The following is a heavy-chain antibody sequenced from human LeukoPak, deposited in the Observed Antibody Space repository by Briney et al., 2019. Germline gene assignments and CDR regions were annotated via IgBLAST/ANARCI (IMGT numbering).Heavy chain of an antibody. Sequence: GGALRLSCAASGFTFSTHAMSWVREAPGKGREWVSDISGSGGRTYHADSVKGRFSISRDNSKNTLFLQMNSLRAEDTAIYYCAMTMKYCSGGTCQEAFEIWGQGTMVTVSS. CDR2: ISGSGGRT. CDR3: AMTMKYCSGGTCQEAFEI. J-gene: IGHJ3*02. V-gene: IGHV3-23*01. D-gene: IGHD2-15*01. CDR1: GFTFSTHA.